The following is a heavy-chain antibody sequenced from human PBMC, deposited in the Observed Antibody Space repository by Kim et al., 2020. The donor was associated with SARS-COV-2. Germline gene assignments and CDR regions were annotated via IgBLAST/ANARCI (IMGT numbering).Heavy chain of an antibody. CDR1: GYTFTSYD. Sequence: ASVKVSCKASGYTFTSYDINWVRQATGQGPEWLGWMNPNSGNSASAQKFRGRVAMTRDTSISTAYMELSGLSSEDTAVYYCARAWNIVGATVFQYWGQGSLVTVSS. CDR2: MNPNSGNS. V-gene: IGHV1-8*01. J-gene: IGHJ4*02. D-gene: IGHD1-26*01. CDR3: ARAWNIVGATVFQY.